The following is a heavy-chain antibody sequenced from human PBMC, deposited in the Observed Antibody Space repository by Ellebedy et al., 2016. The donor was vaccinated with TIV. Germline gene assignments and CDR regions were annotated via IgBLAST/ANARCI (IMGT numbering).Heavy chain of an antibody. CDR3: ARDPYQMATIRGYFDY. V-gene: IGHV1-3*01. J-gene: IGHJ4*02. Sequence: ASVKVSCKASGYTFTSYAMHWVRQAPGKRLEWMGWINAGNGNKKYSQKFQGRVTITRETSASTAYIELSSLRSEDTAVYYCARDPYQMATIRGYFDYWGQGTLVTVSS. CDR1: GYTFTSYA. CDR2: INAGNGNK. D-gene: IGHD5-12*01.